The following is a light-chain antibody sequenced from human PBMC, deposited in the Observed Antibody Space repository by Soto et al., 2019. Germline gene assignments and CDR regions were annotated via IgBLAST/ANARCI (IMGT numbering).Light chain of an antibody. CDR2: AAS. CDR3: QQLWTYPLT. Sequence: DTQLTQSPSFLSASVGDIVTITCRASQDVSRSVGWYQQKPGKAPKLLISAASTLHSGVPSRFSGSGSGTDFTLTISSLQPEDFATYYCQQLWTYPLTFGGGTKVEI. J-gene: IGKJ4*01. CDR1: QDVSRS. V-gene: IGKV1-9*01.